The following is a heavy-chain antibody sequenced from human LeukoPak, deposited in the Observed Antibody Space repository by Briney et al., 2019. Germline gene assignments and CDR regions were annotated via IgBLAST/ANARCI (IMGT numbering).Heavy chain of an antibody. J-gene: IGHJ6*02. D-gene: IGHD1-26*01. V-gene: IGHV3-64*01. CDR2: ISSNGGST. CDR1: GFTFSSYA. Sequence: GGSLRLSCAASGFTFSSYAMHWVRQAPGKGLEYVSAISSNGGSTYYANSVKGRFTISRDNSKNMLYLQMGSLRAEDMAVYYCARGGEEWELPGRYYYYYGMDVWGQGTTVTVSS. CDR3: ARGGEEWELPGRYYYYYGMDV.